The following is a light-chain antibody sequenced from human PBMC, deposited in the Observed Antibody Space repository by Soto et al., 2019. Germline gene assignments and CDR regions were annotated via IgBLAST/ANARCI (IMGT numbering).Light chain of an antibody. Sequence: QSVLTQSPSASASLGASVKLTCTLSSGHSSYAIAWHQQQPEKGPRYLMKLSSDGSHSKVDGIPDRFSGSSSGAERYLTISSVQAEEEAELYCQTLYTGARVVFGGGTKLTVL. CDR2: LSSDGSH. CDR1: SGHSSYA. CDR3: QTLYTGARVV. V-gene: IGLV4-69*01. J-gene: IGLJ2*01.